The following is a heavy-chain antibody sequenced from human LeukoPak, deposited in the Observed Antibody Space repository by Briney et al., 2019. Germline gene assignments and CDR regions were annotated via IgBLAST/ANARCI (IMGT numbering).Heavy chain of an antibody. V-gene: IGHV3-23*01. CDR2: ISGRGGST. J-gene: IGHJ4*02. CDR3: AGMYSSGWGIDY. D-gene: IGHD6-19*01. Sequence: GGSLRLSCAASGFTFSSYAMSWVRQAPGKGLEWVSAISGRGGSTYYADSVKGRFTISRDNSKNTLYLQMNSLRAEDTAVYYCAGMYSSGWGIDYWGQGTLVTVSS. CDR1: GFTFSSYA.